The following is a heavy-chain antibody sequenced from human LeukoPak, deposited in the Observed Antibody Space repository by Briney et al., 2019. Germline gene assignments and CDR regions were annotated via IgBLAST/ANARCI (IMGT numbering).Heavy chain of an antibody. CDR2: ISSSSSYI. CDR1: GFTFSSYS. J-gene: IGHJ4*02. CDR3: ARGEGAPTPFDY. Sequence: GGSLRLSCAASGFTFSSYSMNWVRQAPGKGLEWVSSISSSSSYIYYADSVKGRFTISRDNAKNSLYLQMNSLRAEDTAVYYCARGEGAPTPFDYWGQGTLVTVSS. V-gene: IGHV3-21*01. D-gene: IGHD1-26*01.